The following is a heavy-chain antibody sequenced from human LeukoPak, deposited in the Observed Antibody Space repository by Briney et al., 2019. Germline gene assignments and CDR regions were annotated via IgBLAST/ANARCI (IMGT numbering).Heavy chain of an antibody. V-gene: IGHV6-1*01. CDR1: GDSVSSNSAA. CDR2: TYYRSKWFY. Sequence: SQTLSLTCAISGDSVSSNSAAWSWIRQSPSRGLEWLGRTYYRSKWFYDYAVSVKSRINIDPDTSRNQFSLQLNSVTPEDTAVYYCARDRGGLFDYWGQRTLVTVSS. J-gene: IGHJ4*01. D-gene: IGHD3-10*01. CDR3: ARDRGGLFDY.